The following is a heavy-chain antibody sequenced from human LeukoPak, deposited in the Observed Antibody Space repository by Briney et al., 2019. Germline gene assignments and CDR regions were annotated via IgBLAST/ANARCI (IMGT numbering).Heavy chain of an antibody. V-gene: IGHV4-59*01. J-gene: IGHJ4*02. CDR3: ARDGDYGDLRYFDY. CDR2: IYYSGSN. CDR1: AGSINNYY. Sequence: KASETLSLTCTVSAGSINNYYWRWIRQPPGKGLEWIVYIYYSGSNNYNPSHKSRVTFSVDTSKNQFSLKLNSVNAADTAVYYCARDGDYGDLRYFDYWGQGTLVTVSS. D-gene: IGHD4-17*01.